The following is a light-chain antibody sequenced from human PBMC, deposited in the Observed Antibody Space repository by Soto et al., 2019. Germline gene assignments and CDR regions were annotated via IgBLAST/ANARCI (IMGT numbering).Light chain of an antibody. CDR3: QQYYTTPYT. J-gene: IGKJ2*01. CDR1: QSVLYSSDNKNY. Sequence: DIVMTQSPDSLAVSLGERATINCKSSQSVLYSSDNKNYLTWYQQRPGQPPKLLIYWASTRESGVPDRFSGSGSGTDFPLTISSLQAEDGAVYYCQQYYTTPYTFGQGTNLEIK. V-gene: IGKV4-1*01. CDR2: WAS.